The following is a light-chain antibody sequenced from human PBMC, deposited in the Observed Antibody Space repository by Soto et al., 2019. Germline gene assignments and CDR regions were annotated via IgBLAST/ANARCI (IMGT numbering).Light chain of an antibody. Sequence: QSVLTQPPSVSAGPGQRVTISCSGSTSNIGKNTVNWYQQLPGEAPKLFIYYDDLLASGVSDRFSGSKSGTSASLAISGLQSEDEADYYCGAWDDPLNGGVFGGGTKLTVL. CDR3: GAWDDPLNGGV. CDR2: YDD. J-gene: IGLJ3*02. CDR1: TSNIGKNT. V-gene: IGLV1-36*01.